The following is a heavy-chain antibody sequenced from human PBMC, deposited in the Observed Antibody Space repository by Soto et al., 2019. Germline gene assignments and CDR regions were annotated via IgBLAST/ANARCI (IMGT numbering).Heavy chain of an antibody. CDR3: AIPIRGDGYNSRY. J-gene: IGHJ4*02. CDR1: GGTFSSYT. CDR2: IIPILGIA. V-gene: IGHV1-69*02. D-gene: IGHD5-12*01. Sequence: QVQLVQSGAEVKKPGSSVKVSCKASGGTFSSYTISWVRQAPGQGLEWMGRIIPILGIANYAPKFQGRVTITEDKSTSTAYMELSSLRSEDTAVYYCAIPIRGDGYNSRYWGQGTLVTVSS.